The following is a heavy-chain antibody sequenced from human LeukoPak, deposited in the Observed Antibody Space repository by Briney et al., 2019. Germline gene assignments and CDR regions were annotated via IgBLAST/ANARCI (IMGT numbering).Heavy chain of an antibody. CDR2: INTGNGNT. D-gene: IGHD2-2*01. J-gene: IGHJ4*02. Sequence: ASVKVSCKASGYTFTRNAMHWARQAPGQRLEWMGWINTGNGNTKYSQKFQDRVTITRDTSANTAYMELSSLRSEDTAVYYCARGYCNSTSCYYFDFWGQGTLVTVSS. V-gene: IGHV1-3*04. CDR1: GYTFTRNA. CDR3: ARGYCNSTSCYYFDF.